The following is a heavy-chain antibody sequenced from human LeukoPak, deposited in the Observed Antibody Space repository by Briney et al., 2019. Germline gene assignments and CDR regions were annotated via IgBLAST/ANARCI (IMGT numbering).Heavy chain of an antibody. CDR3: ARGPQYCSSTSCYIRRAHYYYYYMDV. V-gene: IGHV4-34*01. CDR2: LNHSGST. CDR1: GGSFSGYY. Sequence: SETLSLTCAVYGGSFSGYYWSWIRQPPGKRLEWIGELNHSGSTNYNPSLKSRVTISVDTSKNQFSLKLISVTAADTAVYYCARGPQYCSSTSCYIRRAHYYYYYMDVWGKGTTVTVSS. D-gene: IGHD2-2*02. J-gene: IGHJ6*03.